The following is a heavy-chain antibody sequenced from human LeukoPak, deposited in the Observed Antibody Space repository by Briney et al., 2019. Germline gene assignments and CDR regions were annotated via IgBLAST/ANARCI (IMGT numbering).Heavy chain of an antibody. D-gene: IGHD2-2*01. CDR2: IYSGGST. J-gene: IGHJ4*02. CDR1: GFTVSSNY. Sequence: GGSLRLSCAVSGFTVSSNYMSWVRQAAGKGLEWVGVIYSGGSTYYTDSVKGRFTISRDKSKNPLSLQMNSLRAEDTAVYYCARATTWGYQRLYFDYWGQGTLVTVSS. V-gene: IGHV3-53*01. CDR3: ARATTWGYQRLYFDY.